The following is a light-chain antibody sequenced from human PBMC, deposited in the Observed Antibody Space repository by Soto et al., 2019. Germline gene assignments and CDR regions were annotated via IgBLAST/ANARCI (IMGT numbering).Light chain of an antibody. V-gene: IGKV1-9*01. J-gene: IGKJ2*01. CDR3: QQLSAYPYT. CDR1: QGVGRS. CDR2: GAS. Sequence: DIQLTKSQSFLSASVGDRVTITCRASQGVGRSVAWYQQKPGRAPNLVIYGASTLEVGVPARFSGNGSGTEFTLTVTSLQPEDFATYYCQQLSAYPYTFGQGAKLGIK.